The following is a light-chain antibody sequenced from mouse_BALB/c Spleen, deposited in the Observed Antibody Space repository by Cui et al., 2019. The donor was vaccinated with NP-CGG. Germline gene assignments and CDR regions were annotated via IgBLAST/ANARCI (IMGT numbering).Light chain of an antibody. V-gene: IGLV1*01. CDR1: TGAVTTSNY. J-gene: IGLJ1*01. CDR2: GTN. CDR3: ALWYSNHWV. Sequence: QAVVTQESALTTSPGETVTLTCRPNTGAVTTSNYANWVQEKPDHLFTGLIGGTNNRAPGVPARFSGSLIGDKAALTITGAQTEDEAIYFCALWYSNHWVFGGGTKLIVL.